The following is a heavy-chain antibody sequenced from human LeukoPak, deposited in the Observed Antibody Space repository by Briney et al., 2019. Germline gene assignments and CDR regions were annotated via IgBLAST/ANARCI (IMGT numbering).Heavy chain of an antibody. CDR3: ARTGGPTNKSSWFI. J-gene: IGHJ3*02. D-gene: IGHD6-13*01. CDR1: GGSLNSYY. Sequence: PSETLSLTCTVSGGSLNSYYWSWIRQPPGKGLEWIGYIYYSGSTNYNPSLKSRVTISADTSKNQLSLKLSSVTAADTAVYYCARTGGPTNKSSWFIWGQGTMVTVSS. CDR2: IYYSGST. V-gene: IGHV4-59*01.